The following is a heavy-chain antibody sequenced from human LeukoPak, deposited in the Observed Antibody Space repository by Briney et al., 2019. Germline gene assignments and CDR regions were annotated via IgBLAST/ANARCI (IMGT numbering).Heavy chain of an antibody. CDR2: IWYDGSNK. Sequence: GGSLRLSCAASGFTFSSYGMHWVRQAPGKGLEWVAAIWYDGSNKYYADSVKGRFTISRDNSKNTLYLQMNSLRAEDTAVYYCARDRITMVRGVIWWFDPWGQGTLVTVSS. V-gene: IGHV3-33*01. CDR3: ARDRITMVRGVIWWFDP. CDR1: GFTFSSYG. D-gene: IGHD3-10*01. J-gene: IGHJ5*02.